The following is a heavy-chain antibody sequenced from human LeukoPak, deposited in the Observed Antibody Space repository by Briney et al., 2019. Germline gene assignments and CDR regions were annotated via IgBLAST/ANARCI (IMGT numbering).Heavy chain of an antibody. Sequence: PSETLSLTCAVYGGSFSGYYWSWIRQPPGKGLEWIGEINHSGSTNYNPSLKSRVTISVDTSKNQFSLKPSPVTAADTAVYYCARNCSSTSCSGPSFDYWGQGTLVTVSS. CDR3: ARNCSSTSCSGPSFDY. D-gene: IGHD2-2*01. J-gene: IGHJ4*02. V-gene: IGHV4-34*01. CDR2: INHSGST. CDR1: GGSFSGYY.